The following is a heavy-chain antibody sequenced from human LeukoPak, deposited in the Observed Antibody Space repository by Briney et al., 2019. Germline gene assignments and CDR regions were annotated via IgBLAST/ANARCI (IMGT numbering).Heavy chain of an antibody. CDR2: INPNSGGT. CDR1: GYTFTGYH. V-gene: IGHV1-2*02. Sequence: ASVKVSCKASGYTFTGYHMHWVRQAPGQGLEWMGWINPNSGGTNYAQKFQGRVTMTRDTSISTAYMELSRLRSDDTAVYYCASHGSGSYYLFDYWGQGTLVTVSS. CDR3: ASHGSGSYYLFDY. J-gene: IGHJ4*02. D-gene: IGHD3-10*01.